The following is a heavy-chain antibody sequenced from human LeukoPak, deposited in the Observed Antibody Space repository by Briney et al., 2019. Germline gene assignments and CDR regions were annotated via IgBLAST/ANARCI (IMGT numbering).Heavy chain of an antibody. CDR1: GFTFSSYS. J-gene: IGHJ4*02. Sequence: PGGSLRLSCAASGFTFSSYSMNWVRQAPGKGLEWVSSISSSSSYIYYADSVKGRFTISRDNSKNTLYLQMNSLRAEDTAVYYCAKAPTTIRGVSLFDYWGQGTLVTVSS. CDR2: ISSSSSYI. V-gene: IGHV3-21*04. CDR3: AKAPTTIRGVSLFDY. D-gene: IGHD3-10*01.